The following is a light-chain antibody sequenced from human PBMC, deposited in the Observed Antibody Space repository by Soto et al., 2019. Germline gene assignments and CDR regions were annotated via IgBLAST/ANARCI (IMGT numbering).Light chain of an antibody. J-gene: IGLJ1*01. Sequence: QSVLTQPASVSGSPGQSITISCTGTSSDVGGYNYVSWYQQHPGKAPKLMIYDVSNWPSGVSNRFSGSKSGNTASLTISGLQAEDEADYYCSSYTSSSTLSYVFGTGTKLTVL. CDR1: SSDVGGYNY. CDR2: DVS. V-gene: IGLV2-14*01. CDR3: SSYTSSSTLSYV.